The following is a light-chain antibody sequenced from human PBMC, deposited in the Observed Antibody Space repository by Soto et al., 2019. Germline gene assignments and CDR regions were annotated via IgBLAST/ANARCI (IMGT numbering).Light chain of an antibody. J-gene: IGKJ5*01. CDR2: GAS. CDR1: QDISSY. V-gene: IGKV1-39*01. CDR3: QQTYRSVT. Sequence: DIQLTQSPSSLSSSIGDRVTITCRASQDISSYLNWYQQKPGRAPNLLIYGASTLQGGVPSRFSGRASGTEFTLTISGLQPEDVATYYCQQTYRSVTFGQGTRLEI.